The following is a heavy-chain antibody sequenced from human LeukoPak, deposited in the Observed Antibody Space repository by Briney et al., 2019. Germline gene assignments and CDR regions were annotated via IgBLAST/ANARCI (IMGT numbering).Heavy chain of an antibody. J-gene: IGHJ4*02. CDR2: ISGRDGST. CDR1: GFTFSSYA. V-gene: IGHV3-23*01. CDR3: AKESISGYSSG. Sequence: PGGSLRLSCVASGFTFSSYAMSWVRQAPGKGLEWVSGISGRDGSTYYADSVRGRFTISRDNSKNTLYLQMNSLRAEDTAVYYCAKESISGYSSGWGQGTLVTVSS. D-gene: IGHD6-19*01.